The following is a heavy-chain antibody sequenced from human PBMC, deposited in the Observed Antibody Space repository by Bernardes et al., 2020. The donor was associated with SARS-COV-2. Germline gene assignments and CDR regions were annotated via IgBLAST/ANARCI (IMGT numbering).Heavy chain of an antibody. V-gene: IGHV3-30*18. CDR2: ISFDGTKK. Sequence: GGSLRLSCAASGFNFNNFAMHWVRQAPGKGLEWVSGISFDGTKKSYADSVKGRFTVSRDNLKNTLSLEMNSLRGNDSALYYCAKENFRQKRYGMDVWGQGTTVTVSS. CDR3: AKENFRQKRYGMDV. J-gene: IGHJ6*02. CDR1: GFNFNNFA.